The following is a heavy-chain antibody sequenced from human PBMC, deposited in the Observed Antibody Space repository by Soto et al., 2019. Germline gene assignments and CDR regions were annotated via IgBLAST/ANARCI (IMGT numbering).Heavy chain of an antibody. V-gene: IGHV4-30-2*01. D-gene: IGHD4-4*01. CDR3: ARVGNYPNNWFDP. CDR1: GGSISSGGYS. CDR2: IYHSGST. J-gene: IGHJ5*02. Sequence: ASETLSLTCAVSGGSISSGGYSWSWIRQPPGKGLEWIGYIYHSGSTYYNPSLKSRVTISVDRSKNQFSLKLSSVTAADTAVYYCARVGNYPNNWFDPWGQGTLVTVAS.